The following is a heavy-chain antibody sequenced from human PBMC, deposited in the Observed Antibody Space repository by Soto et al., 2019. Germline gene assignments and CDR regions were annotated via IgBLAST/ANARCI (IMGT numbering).Heavy chain of an antibody. J-gene: IGHJ5*02. V-gene: IGHV4-39*01. Sequence: PSETLSLTCTVSGGSISSSSYYWGWIRQPPGKGLEWIGSIYYSGSTYYNLSLKSRVTISVDTSKNQFSLKLSSVTAADTAVYYCAGLQSMRLSGLDPWGQGTLVTVSS. CDR2: IYYSGST. CDR1: GGSISSSSYY. CDR3: AGLQSMRLSGLDP. D-gene: IGHD3-16*02.